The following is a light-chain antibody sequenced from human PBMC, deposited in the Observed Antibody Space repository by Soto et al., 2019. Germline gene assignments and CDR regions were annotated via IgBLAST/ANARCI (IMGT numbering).Light chain of an antibody. CDR2: DTS. J-gene: IGKJ2*01. CDR1: QSISN. Sequence: ENVLTQSPCTLSVSPGESATLSCRASQSISNLAWYQQKPAQAPRLVIYDTSSRSTGIPDRFSGSGSGTDFPLTISLLEPEDVAVYYCLKYGSSYTFGQGTKLEIK. CDR3: LKYGSSYT. V-gene: IGKV3-20*01.